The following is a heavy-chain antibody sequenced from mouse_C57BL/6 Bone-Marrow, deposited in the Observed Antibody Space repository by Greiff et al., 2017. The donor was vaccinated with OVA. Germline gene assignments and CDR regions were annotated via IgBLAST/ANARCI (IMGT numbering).Heavy chain of an antibody. Sequence: DVMLVESGGGLVQPGGSLKLSCAASGFTFSDYYMYWVRQTPEKRLEWVAYISNGGGSTYYPDTVKGRFPISRDNAKNTLYLQMSRLKSEDTAMYYCARHGQLRIRGAMDYWGKGTSVTVSS. CDR1: GFTFSDYY. D-gene: IGHD3-2*02. V-gene: IGHV5-12*01. CDR3: ARHGQLRIRGAMDY. CDR2: ISNGGGST. J-gene: IGHJ4*01.